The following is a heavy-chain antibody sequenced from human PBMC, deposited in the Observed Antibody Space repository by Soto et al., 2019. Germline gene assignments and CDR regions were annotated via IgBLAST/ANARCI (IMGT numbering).Heavy chain of an antibody. CDR3: ARGVINYYDSSGYRYYFDY. CDR2: ISAYNGNT. D-gene: IGHD3-22*01. J-gene: IGHJ4*02. V-gene: IGHV1-18*04. Sequence: ASVKVSCKASGYTFTSYGISWVRQAPGQGLEWMGWISAYNGNTNYAQKLQGRVTMTTDTSTSTAYMELRSLRSDDTAVYYCARGVINYYDSSGYRYYFDYWGQGTLVTVSS. CDR1: GYTFTSYG.